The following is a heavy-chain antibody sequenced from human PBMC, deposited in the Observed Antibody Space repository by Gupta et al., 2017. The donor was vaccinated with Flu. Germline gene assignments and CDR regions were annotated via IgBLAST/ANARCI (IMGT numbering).Heavy chain of an antibody. V-gene: IGHV3-74*01. J-gene: IGHJ3*01. Sequence: FSRYWRQWVGQATGKGMGWVSRINGDGSSISYADYVRSRLTISRDNAKNTVYLQMNSLRAEDTAVYYCARLVVRDGVAFDVWGQGTMVTVSS. CDR2: INGDGSSI. D-gene: IGHD2-2*01. CDR3: ARLVVRDGVAFDV. CDR1: FSRYW.